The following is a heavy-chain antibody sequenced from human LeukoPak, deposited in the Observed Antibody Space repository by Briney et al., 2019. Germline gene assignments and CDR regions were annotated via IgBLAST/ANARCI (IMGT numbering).Heavy chain of an antibody. CDR2: INPNSGDA. CDR3: ATATAYDNSLIDY. Sequence: ASVKVSCKASGYTFTSYGISWVRQAPGQGLEWMAWINPNSGDAYYSQKFQDSVTITRDTSISTAYMELSRLKSDDTAVYYCATATAYDNSLIDYWGQGTLVTVSS. J-gene: IGHJ4*02. D-gene: IGHD3-22*01. V-gene: IGHV1-2*02. CDR1: GYTFTSYG.